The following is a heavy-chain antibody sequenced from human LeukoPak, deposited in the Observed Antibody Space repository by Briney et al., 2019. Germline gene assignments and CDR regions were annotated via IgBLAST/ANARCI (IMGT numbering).Heavy chain of an antibody. CDR3: ARGRGYSPDYYYYYMDV. CDR1: GYTFTSYH. V-gene: IGHV1-46*01. Sequence: ASVKVSCKASGYTFTSYHMHWVRQAPGQGLEWVGIINPSGGGATYAQKFQGRVTMTRDTSTTTVYMELSSLASEDAAVYYCARGRGYSPDYYYYYMDVWGKGTTVTVSS. J-gene: IGHJ6*03. D-gene: IGHD5-18*01. CDR2: INPSGGGA.